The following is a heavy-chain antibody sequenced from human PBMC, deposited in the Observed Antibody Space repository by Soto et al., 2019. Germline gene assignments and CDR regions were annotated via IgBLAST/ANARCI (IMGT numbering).Heavy chain of an antibody. J-gene: IGHJ6*02. Sequence: GGSLRLSCAASGFTFSSYGMHWVRQAPGKGLEWVAVISYDGSNKYYADSVKGRFTISRDNSKNTLYLQMNSLRAEDTAVYYCAKLCSSTSCYHFYYYGMDVWGQGTTVTVSS. CDR3: AKLCSSTSCYHFYYYGMDV. V-gene: IGHV3-30*18. D-gene: IGHD2-2*01. CDR1: GFTFSSYG. CDR2: ISYDGSNK.